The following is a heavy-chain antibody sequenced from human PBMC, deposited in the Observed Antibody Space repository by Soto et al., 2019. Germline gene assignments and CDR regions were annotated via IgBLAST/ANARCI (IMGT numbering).Heavy chain of an antibody. CDR3: ARAALGSQGSYFDY. CDR2: IYHSGST. Sequence: SETLSLTCAVSGYSISSGYYWGWIRQPPGKGLEWIGSIYHSGSTYYNPSLKSRVTISVDTSKNQFSLKLSSVTAADTAVYYCARAALGSQGSYFDYWGQGTLVTVSS. CDR1: GYSISSGYY. J-gene: IGHJ4*02. V-gene: IGHV4-38-2*01. D-gene: IGHD2-15*01.